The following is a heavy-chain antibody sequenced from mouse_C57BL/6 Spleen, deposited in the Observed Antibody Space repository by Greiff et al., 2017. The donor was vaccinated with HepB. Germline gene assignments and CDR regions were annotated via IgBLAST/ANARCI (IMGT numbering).Heavy chain of an antibody. CDR2: ISGGGGNT. Sequence: EVKVEESGGGLVKPGGSLKLSCAASGFTFSSYTMSWVRQTPEKRLEWVATISGGGGNTYYPDSVKGRFTISRDNAKNTLYLQMSSLRSEDTALYYCARHYYGSSYYAMDYWGQGTSVTVSS. V-gene: IGHV5-9*01. J-gene: IGHJ4*01. D-gene: IGHD1-1*01. CDR3: ARHYYGSSYYAMDY. CDR1: GFTFSSYT.